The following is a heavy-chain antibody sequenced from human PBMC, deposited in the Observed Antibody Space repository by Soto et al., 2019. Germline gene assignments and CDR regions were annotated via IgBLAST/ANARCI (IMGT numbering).Heavy chain of an antibody. V-gene: IGHV1-69*13. Sequence: SVKVSCKASGGTFSSYAISWVRQAPGQGLEWMGGIIPIFGTANYAQKFQGRVTITADESTSTAYMELSRLRSEDTAVYYCAVILGYGSSTSCGPLDYWGQGVPATVSS. CDR3: AVILGYGSSTSCGPLDY. D-gene: IGHD2-2*01. CDR2: IIPIFGTA. CDR1: GGTFSSYA. J-gene: IGHJ4*02.